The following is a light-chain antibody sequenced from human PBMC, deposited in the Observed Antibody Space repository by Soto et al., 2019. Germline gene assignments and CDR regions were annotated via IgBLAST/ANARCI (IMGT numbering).Light chain of an antibody. CDR3: QQYNKWRT. J-gene: IGKJ1*01. V-gene: IGKV3-15*01. CDR1: ESVSSN. CDR2: GAS. Sequence: EIVMTQSPATLSVSPGERATLSCRASESVSSNLAWYQQKPGQATRLLIYGASTRATGIPARISGSGSRTEFTLTISSLQSEDFAVYYCQQYNKWRTFGQGTKVEVK.